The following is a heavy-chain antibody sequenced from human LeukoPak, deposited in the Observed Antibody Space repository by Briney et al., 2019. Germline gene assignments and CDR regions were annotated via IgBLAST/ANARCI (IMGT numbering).Heavy chain of an antibody. Sequence: PSETLSLTCAVYGGSFSGYYWSCIRQPPGKGLEWIGEINHSASTNYHPSLKSRVTISVDRSKDQFSLKLSSVTAADTAVYCCARGICSSTSCYFLNWCDPWGQGTLVTVSS. V-gene: IGHV4-34*01. D-gene: IGHD2-2*01. CDR2: INHSAST. CDR3: ARGICSSTSCYFLNWCDP. J-gene: IGHJ5*02. CDR1: GGSFSGYY.